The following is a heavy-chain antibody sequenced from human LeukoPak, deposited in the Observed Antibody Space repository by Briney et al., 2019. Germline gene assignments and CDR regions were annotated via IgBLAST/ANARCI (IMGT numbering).Heavy chain of an antibody. CDR1: GFTFSSYW. CDR2: IKQDGSEK. CDR3: GSIGSSWYEDY. D-gene: IGHD6-13*01. V-gene: IGHV3-7*01. J-gene: IGHJ4*02. Sequence: GGSLRLSCAASGFTFSSYWMSWVRQAPGKGLEWVANIKQDGSEKYYVDSVKGRFTISRDNAKNSLYLQMNSLSAEDTAVYYCGSIGSSWYEDYCGQGTLVTVSS.